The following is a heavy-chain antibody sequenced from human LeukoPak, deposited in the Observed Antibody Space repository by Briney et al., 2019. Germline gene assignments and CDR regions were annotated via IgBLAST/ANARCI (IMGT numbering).Heavy chain of an antibody. CDR2: IYYSGNT. J-gene: IGHJ4*02. Sequence: SETLSLTCAVSGGSISSSNWWGWVRQPPGKGLEWIGSIYYSGNTYYNASLKSQVSISIDTSKNRFSLKLTSVTAADTAVYYCARQTGSGLFILPGGQGTLVTVSS. CDR3: ARQTGSGLFILP. CDR1: GGSISSSNW. D-gene: IGHD3/OR15-3a*01. V-gene: IGHV4-39*01.